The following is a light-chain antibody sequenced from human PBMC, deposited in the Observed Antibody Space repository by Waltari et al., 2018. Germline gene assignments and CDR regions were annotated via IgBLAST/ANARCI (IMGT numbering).Light chain of an antibody. V-gene: IGKV3-11*01. Sequence: EIVLTQSPATLSLSPGERATLSCRASQSVDSYLAWYQQKPGQAPRLLIHDASNRATGIPARFSGSGSGTDFTLTISSLEPEDFAVYYCQQRSNWPPITFGQGTRLEIK. CDR1: QSVDSY. J-gene: IGKJ5*01. CDR3: QQRSNWPPIT. CDR2: DAS.